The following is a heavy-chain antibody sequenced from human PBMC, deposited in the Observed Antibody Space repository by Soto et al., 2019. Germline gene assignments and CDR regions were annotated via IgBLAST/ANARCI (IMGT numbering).Heavy chain of an antibody. CDR1: GGSISSYY. CDR2: IYYSGST. CDR3: VRYRSASPHFEY. V-gene: IGHV4-59*08. Sequence: SETLSLTCTVSGGSISSYYWSWIRQPPGKGLEWVGYIYYSGSTKYNPSLNSRVIISVDTSKNQFSLKLGSVTAADTAVYYCVRYRSASPHFEYWGQGTLGTVSS. J-gene: IGHJ4*02. D-gene: IGHD6-6*01.